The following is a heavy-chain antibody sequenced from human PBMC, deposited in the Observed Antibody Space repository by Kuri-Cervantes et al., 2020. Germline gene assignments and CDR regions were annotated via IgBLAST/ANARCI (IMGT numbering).Heavy chain of an antibody. Sequence: SVKVSCKASGYTFTSYYMHWVRQAPGQGLEWTGGIIPIFGTANYAQKFQGRVTITADESTSTAYMELSSLRSEDTAVYYCARPPPGAAYEYWYGMDVWGQGTTVTVSS. V-gene: IGHV1-69*13. D-gene: IGHD3-10*01. CDR1: GYTFTSYY. CDR3: ARPPPGAAYEYWYGMDV. CDR2: IIPIFGTA. J-gene: IGHJ6*02.